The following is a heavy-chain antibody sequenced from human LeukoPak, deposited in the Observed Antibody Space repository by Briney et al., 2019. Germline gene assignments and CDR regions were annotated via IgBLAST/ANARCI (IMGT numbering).Heavy chain of an antibody. J-gene: IGHJ3*02. D-gene: IGHD6-19*01. CDR1: GGSFSGYY. Sequence: PSETLSLTCAVYGGSFSGYYWSWIRQPPGKGLEWIGEINHSGSTNYNPSLKSRVTISVDTSKNQFSLKLSSVTAADTAVYYCARRSSGWIYNAFDIWGQGTMVTVSS. CDR3: ARRSSGWIYNAFDI. V-gene: IGHV4-34*01. CDR2: INHSGST.